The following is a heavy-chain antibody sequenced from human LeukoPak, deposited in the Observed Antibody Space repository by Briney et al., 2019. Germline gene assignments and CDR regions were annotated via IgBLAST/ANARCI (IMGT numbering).Heavy chain of an antibody. D-gene: IGHD3-3*01. J-gene: IGHJ4*02. CDR1: GFTFSSYS. Sequence: GGSLRLSRAASGFTFSSYSMNWVRQAPGKGLEWVSSISSSSSYIYYADSVKGRFTISRDNAKNSLYLQMNSLRAEDTAVYYCAASYYDFWSGYRPPDYWGQGTLVTVSS. CDR3: AASYYDFWSGYRPPDY. V-gene: IGHV3-21*01. CDR2: ISSSSSYI.